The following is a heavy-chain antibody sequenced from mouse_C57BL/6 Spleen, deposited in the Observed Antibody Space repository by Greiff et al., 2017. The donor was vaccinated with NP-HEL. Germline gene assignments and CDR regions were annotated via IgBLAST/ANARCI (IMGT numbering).Heavy chain of an antibody. J-gene: IGHJ4*01. CDR3: ARWDTTGMDY. CDR2: INPGSGGT. D-gene: IGHD1-1*01. Sequence: QVQLQQSGAELVRPGTSVKVSCKASGYAFTNYLIEWVKQRPGQGLEWIGVINPGSGGTNYNEKFKGKATLTADKSSSTAYMQLSSLTSEDSAVYFCARWDTTGMDYWGQGTSVTVSS. V-gene: IGHV1-54*01. CDR1: GYAFTNYL.